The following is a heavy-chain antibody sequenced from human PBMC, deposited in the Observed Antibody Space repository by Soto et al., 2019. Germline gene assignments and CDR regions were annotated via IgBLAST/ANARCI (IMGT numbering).Heavy chain of an antibody. CDR3: AKVSSSWYAGFFDL. D-gene: IGHD6-13*01. V-gene: IGHV3-23*01. CDR1: GFTFSSHA. Sequence: EVQLLECGGGLVQPGRSLRLSCTASGFTFSSHAMTWVRQAPGKGLEWVSGLSDSGDSIYYADSVKGRFTIYRDNSMNTLYLQMNTLRVEDTAVYYCAKVSSSWYAGFFDLWGQGTLVTVSS. J-gene: IGHJ4*02. CDR2: LSDSGDSI.